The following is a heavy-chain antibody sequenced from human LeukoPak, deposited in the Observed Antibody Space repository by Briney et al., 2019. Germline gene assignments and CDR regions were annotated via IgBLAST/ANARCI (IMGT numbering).Heavy chain of an antibody. Sequence: PSETLSLTCSVSGGSITNYSWIWIRQPAGKGLEWIARIYSSGNSGLTKYNTSLVSRVNISVDESMNQFSLKLHSVAAADTAVYYCARGTRDSGGYDSGPGYWGQGTLVTVSS. CDR3: ARGTRDSGGYDSGPGY. J-gene: IGHJ4*02. V-gene: IGHV4-4*07. D-gene: IGHD1-26*01. CDR2: IYSSGNSGLT. CDR1: GGSITNYS.